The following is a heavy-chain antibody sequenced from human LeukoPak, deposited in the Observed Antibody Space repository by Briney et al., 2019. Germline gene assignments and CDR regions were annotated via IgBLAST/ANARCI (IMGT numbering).Heavy chain of an antibody. CDR1: GYSFTGYY. V-gene: IGHV1-2*02. J-gene: IGHJ4*02. CDR2: ININNGGT. Sequence: ASVKVSCKASGYSFTGYYIHWVRQAPGQGLEWMGWININNGGTNYVQKFQGRGIMTRDTSISTVYMELSGLRSDDTALYYCARRGSYFDYWGQGTLVMVSS. CDR3: ARRGSYFDY. D-gene: IGHD3-16*01.